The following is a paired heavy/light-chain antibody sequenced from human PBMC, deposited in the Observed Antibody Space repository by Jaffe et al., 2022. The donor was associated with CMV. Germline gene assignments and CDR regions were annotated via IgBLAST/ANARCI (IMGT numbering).Heavy chain of an antibody. V-gene: IGHV4-59*01. D-gene: IGHD2-21*02. Sequence: QVQLQESGPGLVKPSETLSLTCSVSGGSISRYYWSWIRQSPGKGLEWIGYIHYSGSTNYNPSLKSRVIISVDTSKNQFSLKLSSVTAADTAVYYCARAYCGGDSGACTGWFDPWGQGTLVTVSS. J-gene: IGHJ5*02. CDR2: IHYSGST. CDR1: GGSISRYY. CDR3: ARAYCGGDSGACTGWFDP.
Light chain of an antibody. CDR1: QSVSSN. CDR2: GAS. CDR3: QQYNIWPPWT. V-gene: IGKV3-15*01. Sequence: EIVMTQSPATLSVSPGERATLSCRASQSVSSNLAWYQQKPGQAPRLLIYGASTRATGIPARFSGSGSGTEFSLTISSLQSEDFAVYYCQQYNIWPPWTFGQGTKVEIK. J-gene: IGKJ1*01.